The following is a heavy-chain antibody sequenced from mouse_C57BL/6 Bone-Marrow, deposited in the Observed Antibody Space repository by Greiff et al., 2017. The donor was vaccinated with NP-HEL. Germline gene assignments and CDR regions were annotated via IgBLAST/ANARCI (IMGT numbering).Heavy chain of an antibody. Sequence: EVHLVESGGGLVKPGGSLKLSCAASGFTFSSYAMSWVRQTPEKRLEWVATISDGGSYTYYPDNVKGRFTISRDNAKNNLYLQMSHLKSEDTAMYYGAREDYYYSNPDYAMDYWGQGTSVTVSS. V-gene: IGHV5-4*01. D-gene: IGHD2-5*01. CDR3: AREDYYYSNPDYAMDY. CDR1: GFTFSSYA. CDR2: ISDGGSYT. J-gene: IGHJ4*01.